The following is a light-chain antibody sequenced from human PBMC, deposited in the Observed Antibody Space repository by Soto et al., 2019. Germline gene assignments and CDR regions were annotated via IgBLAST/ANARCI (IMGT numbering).Light chain of an antibody. Sequence: EIVLTPSPGTLSLSPGERAPLSCRASQSVSSNYLNWYQQKPGQAPRLLIYGASSRATGIPDRFSRGGSGTDFTLTISRLEPEDFSVYYCQHYGGSPSWTFGQVTNVEIK. J-gene: IGKJ1*01. V-gene: IGKV3-20*01. CDR2: GAS. CDR1: QSVSSNY. CDR3: QHYGGSPSWT.